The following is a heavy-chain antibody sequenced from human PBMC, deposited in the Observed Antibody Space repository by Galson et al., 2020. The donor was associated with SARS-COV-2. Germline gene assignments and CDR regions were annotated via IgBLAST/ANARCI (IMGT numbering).Heavy chain of an antibody. CDR1: GFTFSSYG. CDR2: IWYDGSNT. Sequence: GGSLRLSCAASGFTFSSYGMHWVRQAPGKGLEWVAVIWYDGSNTYYADSVKGRFTISRDNSKNTLYLQMNSLRAEDTAVYYCARDGRGGTTVTTLAYWGQGTLVTVSS. CDR3: ARDGRGGTTVTTLAY. J-gene: IGHJ4*02. D-gene: IGHD4-17*01. V-gene: IGHV3-33*01.